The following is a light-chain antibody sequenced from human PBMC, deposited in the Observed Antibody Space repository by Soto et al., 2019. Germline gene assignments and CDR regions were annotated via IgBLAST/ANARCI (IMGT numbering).Light chain of an antibody. V-gene: IGKV3-20*01. J-gene: IGKJ5*01. CDR1: QSVSIY. CDR3: QQYGSSPLIT. Sequence: EIVLTQSPGTLALSPGERATLSCRASQSVSIYLAWYQQKPGQAPRLLIYDTSNRATGVPARFSGRGSGTDFTLTISRLEPEDFAVYYCQQYGSSPLITFGQGTRLEI. CDR2: DTS.